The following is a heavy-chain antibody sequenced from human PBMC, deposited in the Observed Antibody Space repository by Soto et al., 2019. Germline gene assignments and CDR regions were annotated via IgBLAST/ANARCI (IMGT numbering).Heavy chain of an antibody. V-gene: IGHV3-33*01. CDR1: GFTFSSYG. CDR3: ARVRGYCSGGSCYSSSYWYFDL. Sequence: QVQLVESGGGVVQPGRSLRLSCAASGFTFSSYGMHWVRQAPGKGLEWVAVIWYDGSNKYYADSVKGRFAISRDNSKNTLYLQMNSLRAEDTAVYYCARVRGYCSGGSCYSSSYWYFDLWGRGTLVTVSS. CDR2: IWYDGSNK. J-gene: IGHJ2*01. D-gene: IGHD2-15*01.